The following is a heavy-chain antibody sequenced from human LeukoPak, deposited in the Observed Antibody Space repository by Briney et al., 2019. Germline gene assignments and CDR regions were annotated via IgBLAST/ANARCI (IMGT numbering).Heavy chain of an antibody. D-gene: IGHD5-24*01. V-gene: IGHV3-48*03. CDR3: ARDQGRWLQFDALYYMDV. Sequence: GGSLRLSCVASGFTLSIYEMNWVRQAPGKGLEWISYIVSSGNTKYYADSVKGRFTISRDNAKNSLYLQMNSLRAEDTAVYYCARDQGRWLQFDALYYMDVWGKGTTVTVSS. CDR1: GFTLSIYE. CDR2: IVSSGNTK. J-gene: IGHJ6*03.